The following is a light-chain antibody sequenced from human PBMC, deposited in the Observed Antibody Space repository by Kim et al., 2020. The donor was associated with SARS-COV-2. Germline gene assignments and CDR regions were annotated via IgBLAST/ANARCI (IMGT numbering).Light chain of an antibody. Sequence: TPSDSALLTCRAGQSHSSTHLALSQQKPGQPPRHLICGASSRATGIPDRFSGSGSETGFTLTISTLEPEDFAVYYCQQYGSLPFTFGPGTKVDIK. CDR2: GAS. CDR3: QQYGSLPFT. J-gene: IGKJ3*01. CDR1: QSHSSTH. V-gene: IGKV3-20*01.